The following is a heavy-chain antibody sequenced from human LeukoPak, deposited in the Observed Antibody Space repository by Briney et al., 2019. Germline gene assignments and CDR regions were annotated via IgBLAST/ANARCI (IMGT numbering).Heavy chain of an antibody. V-gene: IGHV4-39*07. CDR3: ARDLITFGGVIVNGFDP. CDR1: GDSISSSNSY. Sequence: SETLSLTCTVSGDSISSSNSYWGWIRQPPGKGLEWIGSIYYSGNTYYNPSLKSRVTISVDTSKNQFSLKLSSVTAADTAVYYCARDLITFGGVIVNGFDPWGQGTLVTVSS. CDR2: IYYSGNT. J-gene: IGHJ5*02. D-gene: IGHD3-16*02.